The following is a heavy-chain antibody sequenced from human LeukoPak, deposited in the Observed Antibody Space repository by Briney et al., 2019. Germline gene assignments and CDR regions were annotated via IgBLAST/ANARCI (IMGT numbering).Heavy chain of an antibody. J-gene: IGHJ4*02. CDR3: ARDGGYSYGFLFDY. CDR2: ISYDGSNK. D-gene: IGHD5-18*01. V-gene: IGHV3-30-3*01. Sequence: PGRSLRLSCAASGFTFSSYAMHWVRQAPGKGLEWVAVISYDGSNKYYADSVKGRFTISRDNAKNSLFLQMNSLRAEDTAVYYCARDGGYSYGFLFDYWGQGTLVTVSS. CDR1: GFTFSSYA.